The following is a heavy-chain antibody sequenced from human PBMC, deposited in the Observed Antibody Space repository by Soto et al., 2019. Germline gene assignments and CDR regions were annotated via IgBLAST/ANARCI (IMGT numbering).Heavy chain of an antibody. J-gene: IGHJ6*02. CDR1: GFTFSSYG. V-gene: IGHV3-33*01. CDR3: ARDRRSADFYYGMDV. CDR2: IWYDGSKK. Sequence: QVQLVESGGGVVQPGRSLRLSCAASGFTFSSYGMHWVRQAPGKGLEWMAVIWYDGSKKYYADSVKGRFTISRDNSKYTLYLQMNSLRAEVTAVYYCARDRRSADFYYGMDVWGQGTTVTVSS.